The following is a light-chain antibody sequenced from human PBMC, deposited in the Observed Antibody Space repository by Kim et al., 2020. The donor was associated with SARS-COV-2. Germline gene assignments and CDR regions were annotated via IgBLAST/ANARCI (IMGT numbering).Light chain of an antibody. Sequence: PGKTARFTCGGDNIGSKGVRWYQQKPGQAPVLVIYYDSDRPSGIPERFSGSNSGNTATLTISRVEAGDEADYYCQVWDSSSDHRVFGGGTQLTVL. CDR3: QVWDSSSDHRV. CDR2: YDS. V-gene: IGLV3-21*04. J-gene: IGLJ2*01. CDR1: NIGSKG.